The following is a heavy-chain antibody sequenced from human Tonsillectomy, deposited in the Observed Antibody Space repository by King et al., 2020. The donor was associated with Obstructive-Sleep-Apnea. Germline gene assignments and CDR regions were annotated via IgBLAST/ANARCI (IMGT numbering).Heavy chain of an antibody. CDR1: GGSISSYY. V-gene: IGHV4-59*08. D-gene: IGHD5-24*01. CDR3: ARHGYNYGVYYYGMDV. Sequence: VHLQESGPGLVKPSETLSLTCTVSGGSISSYYWSWIRQPPGKGLEWIGYIYYSGSTNYNPSLKSRVTISVDTSKNQFSLKLSSVTAADTAVYYCARHGYNYGVYYYGMDVCGQGTTVTVSS. CDR2: IYYSGST. J-gene: IGHJ6*02.